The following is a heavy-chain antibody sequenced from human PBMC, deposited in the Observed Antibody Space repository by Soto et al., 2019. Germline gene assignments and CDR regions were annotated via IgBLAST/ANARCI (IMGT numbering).Heavy chain of an antibody. J-gene: IGHJ3*02. D-gene: IGHD3-10*01. CDR3: ASIFGSGSYYKNAFAI. CDR1: GFTVSSNY. Sequence: GGSLRLSCAASGFTVSSNYMSWVRQAPGKGLEWVSVIYSGGSTYYADSVKGRFTISRDNSKNTLYLQMNSLRAEDTAVYYCASIFGSGSYYKNAFAIRGQGTMVTVAS. CDR2: IYSGGST. V-gene: IGHV3-66*01.